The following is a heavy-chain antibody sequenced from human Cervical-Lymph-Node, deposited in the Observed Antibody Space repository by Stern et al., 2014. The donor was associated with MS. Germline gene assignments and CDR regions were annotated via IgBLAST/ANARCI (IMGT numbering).Heavy chain of an antibody. CDR1: GGSFAAFY. CDR3: ARTWIAVRNTKWFDP. V-gene: IGHV4-34*01. J-gene: IGHJ5*02. D-gene: IGHD6-6*01. Sequence: QVQLQPSGAGLLKPSETLSLTCGVSGGSFAAFYWRWIRQPPGQGLEWIGEISPSGSTNYTPSLMRRVTLSVDTSTTQFSLQQRPVTAADTAVYYCARTWIAVRNTKWFDPWGQGTLVTVSS. CDR2: ISPSGST.